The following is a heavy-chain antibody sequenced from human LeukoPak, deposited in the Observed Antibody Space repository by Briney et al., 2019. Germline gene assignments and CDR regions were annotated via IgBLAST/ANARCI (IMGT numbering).Heavy chain of an antibody. J-gene: IGHJ4*02. V-gene: IGHV4-61*01. Sequence: SETLSLTCIVSGGSISSGTYYWTWIRQPPGKGLEWIGSIYYSGSTHYNPSLKSRVTMSVDTSNNRFSLKLSSVTAADTATYYCATGLGWTYYFDYWGQGTLVTVSS. CDR2: IYYSGST. CDR1: GGSISSGTYY. CDR3: ATGLGWTYYFDY. D-gene: IGHD3-9*01.